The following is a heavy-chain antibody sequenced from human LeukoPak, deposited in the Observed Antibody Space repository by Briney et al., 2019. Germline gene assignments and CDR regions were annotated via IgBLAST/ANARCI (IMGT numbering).Heavy chain of an antibody. CDR1: GFTFSSYA. CDR3: AKDLYLYSRSSYFDY. D-gene: IGHD6-6*01. CDR2: ISGSGGST. V-gene: IGHV3-23*01. Sequence: GGSLRLSCAASGFTFSSYAMSWVRQAPGKGLEWVSAISGSGGSTYYADSVKGRFTISRDNSKNTLYLQMNSLRAEDTAVYYCAKDLYLYSRSSYFDYWGQGTLVTVSS. J-gene: IGHJ4*02.